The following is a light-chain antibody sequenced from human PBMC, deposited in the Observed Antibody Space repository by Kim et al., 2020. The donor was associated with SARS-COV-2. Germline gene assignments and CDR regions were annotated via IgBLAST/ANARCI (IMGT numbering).Light chain of an antibody. CDR3: LQYSSSPLT. Sequence: AAVGDRVTITGRASQGGRNNLGWFQQKPEQAPKRLIYSASNLESGVPPRFNGSGSGTEFTLAITSLQPEDLATDWCLQYSSSPLTFGQGTRLEIK. J-gene: IGKJ5*01. CDR2: SAS. CDR1: QGGRNN. V-gene: IGKV1-17*01.